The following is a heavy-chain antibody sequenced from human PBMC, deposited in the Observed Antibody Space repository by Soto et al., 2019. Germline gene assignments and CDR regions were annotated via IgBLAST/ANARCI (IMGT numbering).Heavy chain of an antibody. V-gene: IGHV4-34*01. CDR2: INHSGST. CDR3: ARVIVVVPGTYFDY. D-gene: IGHD2-2*01. Sequence: PSETLSLTCTVSDGSISSYYWSWIRQPPGKGLEWIGEINHSGSTNYNPSLKSRVTISVDTSKNQFSLKLSSVTAADTAVYYCARVIVVVPGTYFDYWGQGTLVTVSS. CDR1: DGSISSYY. J-gene: IGHJ4*02.